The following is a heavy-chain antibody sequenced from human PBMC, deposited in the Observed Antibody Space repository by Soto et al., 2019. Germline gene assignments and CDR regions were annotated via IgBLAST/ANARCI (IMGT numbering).Heavy chain of an antibody. CDR2: IYPGDSDT. V-gene: IGHV5-51*01. D-gene: IGHD2-2*01. J-gene: IGHJ6*02. CDR1: GYSFTSYW. CDR3: ARWGAYCSSTSCYYYYYYGMDV. Sequence: GESLKISCNGSGYSFTSYWIGWVRQMPGKGLEWMGIIYPGDSDTRYSPSFQGQVTISADKSISTAYLQWSSLKASDTAMYYCARWGAYCSSTSCYYYYYYGMDVWGQGTTVTVSS.